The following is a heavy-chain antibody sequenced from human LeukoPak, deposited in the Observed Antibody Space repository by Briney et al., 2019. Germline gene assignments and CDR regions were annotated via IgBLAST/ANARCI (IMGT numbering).Heavy chain of an antibody. CDR1: GGTFSSYA. CDR2: IIPILGIA. Sequence: ASVKVSCKASGGTFSSYAISWVRQAPGQGLEWMRRIIPILGIANYAQKFQGRVTITADKSTSTAYMELSSLRSEDTAVYYCAREEAVEMATIPDYWGQGTLVTVSS. V-gene: IGHV1-69*04. J-gene: IGHJ4*02. CDR3: AREEAVEMATIPDY. D-gene: IGHD5-24*01.